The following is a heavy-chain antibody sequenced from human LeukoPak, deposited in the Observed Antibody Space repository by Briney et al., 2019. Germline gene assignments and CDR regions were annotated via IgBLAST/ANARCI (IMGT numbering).Heavy chain of an antibody. J-gene: IGHJ4*02. V-gene: IGHV3-30*18. CDR3: AKEGHSGSYNHFDY. CDR2: ISYDGSNK. D-gene: IGHD1-26*01. CDR1: GFTFSSYG. Sequence: GGSLRLSCAASGFTFSSYGKHWVRQAPGKGLEWVAVISYDGSNKYYADSVKGRFTISRDNSKNTLYLQMNSLRAEDTAVYYCAKEGHSGSYNHFDYWGQGTLVTVSS.